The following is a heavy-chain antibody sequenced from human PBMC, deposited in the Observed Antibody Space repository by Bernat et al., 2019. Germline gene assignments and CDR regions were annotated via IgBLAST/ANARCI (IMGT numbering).Heavy chain of an antibody. CDR3: VRDRQRSHHAWIYQYGMDV. CDR2: VNPNSGVT. D-gene: IGHD5-12*01. Sequence: QVQLVQSGAEVKKPGASVKVSCRTSGYTFTYFYIDWVRQAPGQGLEWIGWVNPNSGVTNYAKNFQGRVTMTRDTSINTAYMELSGLISDDTAIYYCVRDRQRSHHAWIYQYGMDVWGQVTTVTFYS. CDR1: GYTFTYFY. V-gene: IGHV1-2*02. J-gene: IGHJ6*02.